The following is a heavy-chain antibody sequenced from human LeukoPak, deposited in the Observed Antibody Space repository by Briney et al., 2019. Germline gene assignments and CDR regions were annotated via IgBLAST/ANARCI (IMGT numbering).Heavy chain of an antibody. Sequence: GASVKVSCKASGYTFTGYYMHWVRQAPGQGLEWMGWINPNSGGTNYAQKFQGRVTITRNTSISTAYMELSSLRSEDTAVYYCARGPGGGWYMYYYYYYMDVWGKGTTVTVSS. CDR3: ARGPGGGWYMYYYYYYMDV. V-gene: IGHV1-2*02. CDR2: INPNSGGT. CDR1: GYTFTGYY. J-gene: IGHJ6*03. D-gene: IGHD6-19*01.